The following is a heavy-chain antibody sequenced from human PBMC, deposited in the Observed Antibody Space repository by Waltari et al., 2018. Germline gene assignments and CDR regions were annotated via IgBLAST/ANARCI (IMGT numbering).Heavy chain of an antibody. J-gene: IGHJ4*02. Sequence: EVQLVESGGGLVQPGGSLRLFCAASGFTFSRYWMSWFRQAPGTGLEWVANIKEDGSEKYYVDSVKGRFTISKDNAKNSLYLQMDSLRAEDTAVYYCARSKLPPDYWGQGTLVTVSS. CDR1: GFTFSRYW. V-gene: IGHV3-7*01. D-gene: IGHD1-1*01. CDR2: IKEDGSEK. CDR3: ARSKLPPDY.